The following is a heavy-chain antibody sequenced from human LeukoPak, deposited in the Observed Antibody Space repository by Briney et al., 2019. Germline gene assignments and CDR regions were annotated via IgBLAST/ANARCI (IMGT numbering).Heavy chain of an antibody. J-gene: IGHJ4*02. D-gene: IGHD6-19*01. CDR3: ARLDSSGWFFDS. V-gene: IGHV4-59*08. Sequence: PSETLSLTCTVSGGSINSDYWSWIRQPPGKGLECIGYIYYSGSTNYNPSLKSRVTISADTSKNQLSLKVSSVTAADTAVHYCARLDSSGWFFDSWGQGTLVTVSS. CDR1: GGSINSDY. CDR2: IYYSGST.